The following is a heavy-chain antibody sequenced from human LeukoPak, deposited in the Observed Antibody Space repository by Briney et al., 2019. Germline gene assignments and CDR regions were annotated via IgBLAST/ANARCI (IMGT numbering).Heavy chain of an antibody. CDR3: ARSSYYYGSGLNFDY. Sequence: SETLSLTCTVSGGSISSYYWSWIRQPPGKGLEWIGYIYYSGSTNYNPSLKSRVTISLDTSKKQISLKLSSVTAADTAVYYCARSSYYYGSGLNFDYWGQGTLVTVSS. CDR2: IYYSGST. CDR1: GGSISSYY. D-gene: IGHD3-10*01. V-gene: IGHV4-59*01. J-gene: IGHJ4*02.